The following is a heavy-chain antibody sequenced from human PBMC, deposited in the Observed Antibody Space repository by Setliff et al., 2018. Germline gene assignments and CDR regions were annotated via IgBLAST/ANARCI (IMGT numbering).Heavy chain of an antibody. CDR1: GGSFGDYY. Sequence: PSETLSLTCDVFGGSFGDYYWSWIRQPAGKGLEWIGHVHPDGSTNYNPSLYSRPIISVDTSKNQFSLKLTSVTAADTAVYYCVRALLWSGEGRFDPWGQGTLVTVSS. J-gene: IGHJ5*02. CDR3: VRALLWSGEGRFDP. D-gene: IGHD4-17*01. V-gene: IGHV4-4*07. CDR2: VHPDGST.